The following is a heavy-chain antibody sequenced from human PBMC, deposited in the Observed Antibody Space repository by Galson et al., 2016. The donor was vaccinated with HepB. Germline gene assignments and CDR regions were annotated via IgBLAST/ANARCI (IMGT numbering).Heavy chain of an antibody. J-gene: IGHJ4*02. CDR2: INTVGTTT. D-gene: IGHD7-27*01. CDR3: GRDQSLAETGPHFDC. Sequence: SLRLSCAASGFTFSSHWMHWVRQAPGKGLVWVSRINTVGTTTTYADSVKGRFTISRDNAKNTLYLQMDDLRAEDTAVYYCGRDQSLAETGPHFDCWGQGARVTVSS. V-gene: IGHV3-74*01. CDR1: GFTFSSHW.